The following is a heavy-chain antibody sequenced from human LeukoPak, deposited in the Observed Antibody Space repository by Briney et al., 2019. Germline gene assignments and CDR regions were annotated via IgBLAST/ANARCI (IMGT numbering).Heavy chain of an antibody. D-gene: IGHD5-24*01. CDR3: ARDLDRPTNYYGMDV. CDR2: IYTSGST. V-gene: IGHV4-4*07. Sequence: SDTLSLTCTVSGGSISSYYWSWIRQPAGKGLEWIGRIYTSGSTNYNPSLKSRVTMSVDTSKNQFSLKLSSVTAADTAVYYCARDLDRPTNYYGMDVWGQGTTVTVSS. J-gene: IGHJ6*02. CDR1: GGSISSYY.